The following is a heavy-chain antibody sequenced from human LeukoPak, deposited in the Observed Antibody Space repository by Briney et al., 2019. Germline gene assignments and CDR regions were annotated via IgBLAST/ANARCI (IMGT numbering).Heavy chain of an antibody. J-gene: IGHJ6*03. CDR3: ARDPRGPRRVLLWFGDPTEFYYYMDV. V-gene: IGHV3-48*03. D-gene: IGHD3-10*01. Sequence: PGGSLRLSCAASGFTFNSYEMYWVRQAPGKGLEWVSYISSSSSGSTISYADSVKGRFTISRDIAKNSLYLQMNSLRAEDTAVYYCARDPRGPRRVLLWFGDPTEFYYYMDVWGKGATVTISS. CDR2: ISSSSSGSTI. CDR1: GFTFNSYE.